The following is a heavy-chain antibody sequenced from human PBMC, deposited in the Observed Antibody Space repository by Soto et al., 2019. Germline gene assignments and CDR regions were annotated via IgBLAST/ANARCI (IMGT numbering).Heavy chain of an antibody. D-gene: IGHD3-3*01. Sequence: SETLSLTCAVYGGSFSGYYWSWIRQPPGKGLEWIGEINHSGSTNYNPSLKSRVTISVDTPKNQFSLKLSSVTAADTAVYYCARASITIFGVVIPSRIWGQGTTVTVSS. CDR2: INHSGST. CDR3: ARASITIFGVVIPSRI. V-gene: IGHV4-34*01. J-gene: IGHJ6*02. CDR1: GGSFSGYY.